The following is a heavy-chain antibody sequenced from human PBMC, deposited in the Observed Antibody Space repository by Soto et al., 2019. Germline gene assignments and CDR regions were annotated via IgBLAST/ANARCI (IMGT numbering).Heavy chain of an antibody. Sequence: EVQLVESGGGLVQPGGSLRLSCAASGFTFSSYWMSWVRQAPGKVLEWVANIKQDGSEKYYVDSVKGRFTISRDNAKNSLYLQMNSLRAEDTAVYYCARERWFGEFAYFDYWGQGTLVTVSS. CDR3: ARERWFGEFAYFDY. CDR1: GFTFSSYW. J-gene: IGHJ4*02. CDR2: IKQDGSEK. V-gene: IGHV3-7*01. D-gene: IGHD3-10*01.